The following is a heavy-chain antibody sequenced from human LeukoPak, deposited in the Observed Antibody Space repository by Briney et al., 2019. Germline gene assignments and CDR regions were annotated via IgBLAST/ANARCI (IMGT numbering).Heavy chain of an antibody. CDR3: ARGGAARPDY. CDR2: ISSSSSTM. D-gene: IGHD6-6*01. CDR1: GFPFNNFG. J-gene: IGHJ4*02. V-gene: IGHV3-48*01. Sequence: PVGSLRLSCAASGFPFNNFGMNWVRQAPGKGLEWVSYISSSSSTMSYADSVKGRFTISRDNAKNSLFLQMNSLRAEDTAVYYCARGGAARPDYWGQGTMVTVSS.